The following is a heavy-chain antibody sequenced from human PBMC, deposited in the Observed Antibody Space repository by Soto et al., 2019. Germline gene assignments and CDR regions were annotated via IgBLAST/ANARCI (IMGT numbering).Heavy chain of an antibody. J-gene: IGHJ3*02. CDR1: GVSISSYY. CDR3: TRVRITATARDGFDI. D-gene: IGHD1-20*01. Sequence: TSETLSLTCTVSGVSISSYYCSWIRQPPGKGLEWIGYIYYSGRPNYNPSLKSRVTISVDTSKNQFSLKLSSVTAADTAVYYCTRVRITATARDGFDIWSQGTMVTVSS. CDR2: IYYSGRP. V-gene: IGHV4-59*08.